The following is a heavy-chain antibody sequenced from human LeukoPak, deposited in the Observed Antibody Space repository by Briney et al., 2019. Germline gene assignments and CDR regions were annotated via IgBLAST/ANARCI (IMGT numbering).Heavy chain of an antibody. D-gene: IGHD3-22*01. Sequence: GESLKISCKGSGYSFTSYWIGWVRQMPGKGLGWMGIIYPGDSDTRYSPSFQGQVTISADKSISTAYLQWSSLKASDTAMYYCASAYYYDSSGYSSLYFDYWGQGTLVTVSS. J-gene: IGHJ4*02. CDR2: IYPGDSDT. CDR1: GYSFTSYW. CDR3: ASAYYYDSSGYSSLYFDY. V-gene: IGHV5-51*01.